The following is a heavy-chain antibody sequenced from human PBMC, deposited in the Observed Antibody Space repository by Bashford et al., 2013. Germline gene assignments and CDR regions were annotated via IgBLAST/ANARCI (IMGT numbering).Heavy chain of an antibody. CDR1: GFTFTTYS. Sequence: GGSLRLSCVASGFTFTTYSMNWVRQAPGRGLEWVSTITPGGDRTAYADSVKGRFTISRDNSKNTLFLELNSVRADDTAVYYCAKDLCGSDCYAHFDYWGHGTLVTVSS. CDR2: ITPGGDRT. CDR3: AKDLCGSDCYAHFDY. D-gene: IGHD2-21*02. J-gene: IGHJ4*01. V-gene: IGHV3-23*01.